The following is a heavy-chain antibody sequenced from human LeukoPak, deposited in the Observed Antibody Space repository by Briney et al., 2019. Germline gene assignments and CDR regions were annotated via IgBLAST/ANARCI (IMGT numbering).Heavy chain of an antibody. CDR1: GYTFTSYG. D-gene: IGHD1-1*01. Sequence: ASVKVSCKASGYTFTSYGVSWVRQAPGQGLEWMGWISGYNGNAKYAQNVKGRVTMTTDTSTSTAYMEVRSLRSDDTAVYFCARYNDRDGTPDYWGQGTLVAVSS. CDR3: ARYNDRDGTPDY. CDR2: ISGYNGNA. J-gene: IGHJ4*02. V-gene: IGHV1-18*01.